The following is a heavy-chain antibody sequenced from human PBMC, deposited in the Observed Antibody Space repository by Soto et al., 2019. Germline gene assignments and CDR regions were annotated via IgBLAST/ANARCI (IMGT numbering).Heavy chain of an antibody. Sequence: EVQLVESGGGLVKPGGSQRLSCAASGFSFSSYSMNWVRQAPGKGLEWVSSISSSASHINYADSVKGRFTISRDNAKKSLYLQMNSLRAEDTAVYYCARGYTGYCSGGTCYWFDPWGQGTLVTVSS. CDR3: ARGYTGYCSGGTCYWFDP. CDR1: GFSFSSYS. CDR2: ISSSASHI. J-gene: IGHJ5*02. D-gene: IGHD2-15*01. V-gene: IGHV3-21*01.